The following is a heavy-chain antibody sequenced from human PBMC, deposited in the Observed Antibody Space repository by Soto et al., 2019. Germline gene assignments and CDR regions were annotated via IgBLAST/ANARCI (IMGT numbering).Heavy chain of an antibody. J-gene: IGHJ4*02. CDR1: GSTFTYYH. CDR2: INPYGGDT. D-gene: IGHD1-1*01. CDR3: ARAPYTAGLVFYLHN. V-gene: IGHV1-46*01. Sequence: ASVKVSCKASGSTFTYYHIHWVRQAPGQGLEWMGIINPYGGDTTYAQKFQGRVTMTRDMSTSTVYMELSSLRSEDTALCYCARAPYTAGLVFYLHNGGQGTRVTVSS.